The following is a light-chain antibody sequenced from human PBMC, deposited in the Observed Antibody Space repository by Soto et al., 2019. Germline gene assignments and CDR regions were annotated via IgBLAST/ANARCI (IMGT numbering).Light chain of an antibody. Sequence: EIVLTQSPGTLSLSPGERVTLSCRASQSVSSSYLAWYQQKPAQAPRLLIYGASNMTTGIPDRFSGSGSGTDFTLTIRRLEPEDFAVYYCQQYGGSPPYTFGHGTKLEIK. CDR3: QQYGGSPPYT. J-gene: IGKJ2*01. CDR2: GAS. V-gene: IGKV3-20*01. CDR1: QSVSSSY.